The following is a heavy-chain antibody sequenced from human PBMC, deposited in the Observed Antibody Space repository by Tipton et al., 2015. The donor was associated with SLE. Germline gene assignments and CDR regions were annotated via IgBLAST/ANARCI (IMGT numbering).Heavy chain of an antibody. D-gene: IGHD3-9*01. CDR2: IYYSGGT. J-gene: IGHJ5*02. CDR1: GGSISSYL. Sequence: TLSLTCTVSGGSISSYLWSWIRQSPGKGLEWIGYIYYSGGTNYNPTLKSRVTISIDASRKQFSLKLTSVTAADTAIYYCARLLGTTLTTGDWFDPWGQGILVTVST. CDR3: ARLLGTTLTTGDWFDP. V-gene: IGHV4-59*08.